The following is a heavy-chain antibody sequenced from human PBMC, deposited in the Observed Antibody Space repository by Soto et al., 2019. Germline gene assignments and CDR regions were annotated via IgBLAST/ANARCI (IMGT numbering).Heavy chain of an antibody. D-gene: IGHD6-19*01. CDR1: GFTFSSYG. V-gene: IGHV3-33*01. Sequence: GGSLRLSCAASGFTFSSYGMHWVRQAPGKGLEWVAVIWYDGSNKYYADSVKSRFTISRDNSKNTLYLQMNSLRAEDTAVYYCARGDASIKQCDYWGQGTLVTVSS. CDR3: ARGDASIKQCDY. CDR2: IWYDGSNK. J-gene: IGHJ4*02.